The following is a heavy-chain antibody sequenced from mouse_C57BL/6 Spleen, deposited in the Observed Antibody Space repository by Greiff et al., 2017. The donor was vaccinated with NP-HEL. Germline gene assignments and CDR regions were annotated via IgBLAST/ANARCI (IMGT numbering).Heavy chain of an antibody. V-gene: IGHV8-12*01. D-gene: IGHD4-1*01. CDR2: IYWDDDK. J-gene: IGHJ1*03. Sequence: QVTLKVSGPGILQSSQPLSLTCSFSGFSLSTSGMGVSWIRQPSGQGLEWLAHIYWDDDKRYNPSLKSRLTISKDTTRNQVFLKITSVDTANTATFYCARRNWDRYVDVWGTGTTVTVSS. CDR3: ARRNWDRYVDV. CDR1: GFSLSTSGMG.